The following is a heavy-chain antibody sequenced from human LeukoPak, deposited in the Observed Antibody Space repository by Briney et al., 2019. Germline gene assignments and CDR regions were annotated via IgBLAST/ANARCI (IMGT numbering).Heavy chain of an antibody. CDR1: GGTFSSYA. CDR2: VIPIVGIA. D-gene: IGHD1-1*01. V-gene: IGHV1-69*04. J-gene: IGHJ4*02. CDR3: AREEVTERRRAYYFDY. Sequence: SVKVSCKASGGTFSSYAISWVRQAPGQGLEWMGRVIPIVGIANYAQKYQGRVTITADKSTSTAYMELSSLISEDTAVYYCAREEVTERRRAYYFDYWGQGTLVTVST.